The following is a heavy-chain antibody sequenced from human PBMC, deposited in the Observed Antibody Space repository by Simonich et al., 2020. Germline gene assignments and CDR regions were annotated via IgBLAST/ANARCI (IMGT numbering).Heavy chain of an antibody. J-gene: IGHJ6*03. V-gene: IGHV1-2*02. CDR1: GYTFTGYY. CDR2: INTKRGGT. CDR3: ARGGVQYYYYYMDV. D-gene: IGHD3-3*01. Sequence: QVQLVQSGAEVKKPGASVKVSCKASGYTFTGYYMHWVRQAPGKGLEGIGWINTKRGGTNYEQKFQGRVTMTRDTSISTAYMELSRLRSDDTAGYYCARGGVQYYYYYMDVWGKGTTVTVSS.